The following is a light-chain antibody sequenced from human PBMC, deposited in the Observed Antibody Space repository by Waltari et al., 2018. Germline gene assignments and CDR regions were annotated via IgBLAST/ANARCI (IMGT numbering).Light chain of an antibody. CDR2: DAS. J-gene: IGLJ3*02. CDR1: SSDVGGYNY. V-gene: IGLV2-14*03. CDR3: SSYTSSGTLV. Sequence: QSALTQPASVSGSPGQSITISCTGTSSDVGGYNYVSWYQEHPGKAPKPVIFDASDRPSGVSNRFSGSKSGNTASLTISGLQAGDEADYYCSSYTSSGTLVFGGGTKLTVL.